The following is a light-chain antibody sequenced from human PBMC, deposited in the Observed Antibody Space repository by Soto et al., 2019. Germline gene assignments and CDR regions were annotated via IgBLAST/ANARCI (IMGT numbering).Light chain of an antibody. CDR2: DAS. J-gene: IGKJ4*01. Sequence: EIVLTQSPATLSLSPGERATLCCRASQSVSNYLAWYQQKPGQAPKLLIYDASNRATGIPARFSGSGSGTDFTLTISSLEPEDFAVYYCQQRSNWPRVTFGGGTKVEIK. CDR3: QQRSNWPRVT. CDR1: QSVSNY. V-gene: IGKV3-11*01.